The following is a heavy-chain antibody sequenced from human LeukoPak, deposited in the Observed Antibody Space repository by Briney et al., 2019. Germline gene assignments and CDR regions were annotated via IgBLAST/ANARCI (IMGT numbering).Heavy chain of an antibody. CDR2: TYYRSKWYN. V-gene: IGHV6-1*01. Sequence: SQTLSLTCAISGDSVSSNSGAWNWLRQSPSRGLEWLGRTYYRSKWYNDYAESVKSRITVNPDTSKNQFSLQLNSVTPEDTAVYYCASSLSGEYAFDIWGQGTMVTVSS. CDR1: GDSVSSNSGA. J-gene: IGHJ3*02. D-gene: IGHD2-15*01. CDR3: ASSLSGEYAFDI.